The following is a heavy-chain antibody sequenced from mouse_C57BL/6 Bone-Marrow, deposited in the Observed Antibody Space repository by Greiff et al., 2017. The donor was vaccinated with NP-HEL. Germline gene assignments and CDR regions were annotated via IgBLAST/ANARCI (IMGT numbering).Heavy chain of an antibody. J-gene: IGHJ2*01. D-gene: IGHD4-1*01. CDR2: ISYDGSN. V-gene: IGHV3-6*01. CDR3: ARTGRAFDY. CDR1: GYSITSGYY. Sequence: VQLKESGPGLVKPSQSLSLTCSVTGYSITSGYYWNWIRQFPGNKLEWMGYISYDGSNNYNPSLKNRISITRDTSKNQFFLKLNSVTTEDTATYYCARTGRAFDYWGQGTTLTVSS.